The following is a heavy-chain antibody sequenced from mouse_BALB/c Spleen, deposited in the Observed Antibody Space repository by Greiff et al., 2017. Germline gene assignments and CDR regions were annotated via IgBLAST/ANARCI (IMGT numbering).Heavy chain of an antibody. CDR1: GYAFSSYW. Sequence: VMLVESGAELVRPGSSVKISCKASGYAFSSYWMNWVKQRPGQGLEWIGQIYPGDGDTNYNGKFKGKATLTADKSSSTAYMQLSSLTSEDSAVYFCARWTARATDAYWGQGTLVTVSA. V-gene: IGHV1-80*01. CDR3: ARWTARATDAY. CDR2: IYPGDGDT. D-gene: IGHD3-2*01. J-gene: IGHJ3*01.